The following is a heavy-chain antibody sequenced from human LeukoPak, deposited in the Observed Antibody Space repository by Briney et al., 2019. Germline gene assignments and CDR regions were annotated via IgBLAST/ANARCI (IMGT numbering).Heavy chain of an antibody. J-gene: IGHJ3*02. CDR3: ARITQLLYDAFDI. CDR2: ISSSGSTI. CDR1: GFTFSSYE. D-gene: IGHD5-24*01. Sequence: PGGSLRLSCAASGFTFSSYEMNWVRQAPGKGLEWVSYISSSGSTIYYADSVRGRFTISRDNAKNSLYLQMNSLRAEDTAVYYCARITQLLYDAFDIWGQGTMVTVSS. V-gene: IGHV3-48*03.